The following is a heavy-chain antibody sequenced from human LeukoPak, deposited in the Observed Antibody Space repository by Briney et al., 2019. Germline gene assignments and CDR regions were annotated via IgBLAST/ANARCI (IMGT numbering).Heavy chain of an antibody. D-gene: IGHD1/OR15-1a*01. CDR3: ARVGTGTWFDP. CDR1: GFTFSDYY. V-gene: IGHV3-11*06. J-gene: IGHJ5*02. CDR2: ISSSSTYT. Sequence: GGSLRPSCAASGFTFSDYYMSWIRQAPGKGLECVSYISSSSTYTNYADSVKGRFTISRDNAKNSLYLQMNSLRAEDTAVYYCARVGTGTWFDPWGQGTLVTVSS.